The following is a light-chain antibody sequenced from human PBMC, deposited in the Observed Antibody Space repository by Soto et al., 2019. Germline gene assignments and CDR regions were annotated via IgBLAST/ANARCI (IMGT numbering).Light chain of an antibody. V-gene: IGKV1-27*01. CDR2: AAY. J-gene: IGKJ4*01. CDR1: QDISTY. CDR3: QKYDNAPLS. Sequence: DIKMTQAPSSLSASVGDRVTITCRARQDISTYLAWSQQKPGKVPKLLISAAYTLQSGVPPRFGGSVSGTDFTLTISSLQPEDVATYYCQKYDNAPLSFGGATKVEIK.